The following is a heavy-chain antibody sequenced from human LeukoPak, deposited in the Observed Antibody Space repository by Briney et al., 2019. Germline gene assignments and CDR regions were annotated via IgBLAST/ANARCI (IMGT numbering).Heavy chain of an antibody. D-gene: IGHD5-12*01. Sequence: PGGSLRLSCAASGFTFSSYAMAWVRQAPGEGLEWVSAISGSGGSTYYADSVKGRFTISRDNSKNTLYLQMYSLRAEDTAVYYCAKCIVATNYYYYYMDVWGKGTAVTVSS. CDR1: GFTFSSYA. CDR2: ISGSGGST. J-gene: IGHJ6*03. CDR3: AKCIVATNYYYYYMDV. V-gene: IGHV3-23*01.